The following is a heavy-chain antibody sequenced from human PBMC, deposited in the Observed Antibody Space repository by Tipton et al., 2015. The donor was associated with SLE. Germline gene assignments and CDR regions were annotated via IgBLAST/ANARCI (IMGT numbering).Heavy chain of an antibody. CDR3: AKDNGLYYYYMDV. CDR1: GFTFSTYW. D-gene: IGHD2-8*01. V-gene: IGHV3-7*03. Sequence: SLRLSCAASGFTFSTYWMTWVRQAPGKGLEWVAIIKEDGSEKYYVDSVKGRFTISRDNAKRSLYLQMNSLRPEDTALYYCAKDNGLYYYYMDVWGKGTTVTVSS. CDR2: IKEDGSEK. J-gene: IGHJ6*03.